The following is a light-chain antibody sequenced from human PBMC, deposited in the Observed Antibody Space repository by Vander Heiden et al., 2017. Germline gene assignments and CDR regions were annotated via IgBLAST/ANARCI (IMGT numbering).Light chain of an antibody. CDR1: PSVSSY. V-gene: IGKV3-11*01. CDR2: EAS. J-gene: IGKJ1*01. CDR3: QQRSNRPRT. Sequence: DIVLTQPPATLSLSPGERATLSCRASPSVSSYLAWYQQKPGQAPRLLIYEASTRETGIPARFSGSGSGTDFTLTISSLEPEDLAVYYCQQRSNRPRTFGQGTKVEIK.